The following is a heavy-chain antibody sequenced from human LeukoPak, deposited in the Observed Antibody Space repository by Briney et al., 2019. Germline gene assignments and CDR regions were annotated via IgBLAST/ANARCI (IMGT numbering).Heavy chain of an antibody. V-gene: IGHV3-49*04. Sequence: QSGWSLRLSCTGSGFTFGDYAMNWVRQAPGKGLEWVGFIRSKAYGGTTEYAASVKGRFTISRDDSKSIAYLQMNSLKTEDTAVYYCTRVIVATKDYWGQGTLVTVSS. CDR1: GFTFGDYA. D-gene: IGHD5-12*01. CDR3: TRVIVATKDY. CDR2: IRSKAYGGTT. J-gene: IGHJ4*02.